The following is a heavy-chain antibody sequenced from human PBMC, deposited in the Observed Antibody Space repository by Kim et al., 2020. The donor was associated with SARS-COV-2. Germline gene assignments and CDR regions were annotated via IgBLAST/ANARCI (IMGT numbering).Heavy chain of an antibody. V-gene: IGHV4-59*01. CDR2: IYYSGST. Sequence: SETLSLTCTVSGGSISSYYWSWIRQPPGKGLEWIGYIYYSGSTNYNPSLKSRVTISVDTSKNQFSLKLSSVTAADTAVYYCARDGPVGYDILTGYLGNAFDIWGQGTMVTVSS. J-gene: IGHJ3*02. CDR3: ARDGPVGYDILTGYLGNAFDI. D-gene: IGHD3-9*01. CDR1: GGSISSYY.